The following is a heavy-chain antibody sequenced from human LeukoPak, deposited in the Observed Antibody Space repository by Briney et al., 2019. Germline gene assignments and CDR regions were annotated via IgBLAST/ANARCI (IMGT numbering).Heavy chain of an antibody. CDR1: GFSFSSSA. Sequence: HAGGSLRLSCVGSGFSFSSSAMTWVRQAPGKGLEWVSTIYGGGTNTFYADSVKGRFTISRDDSKNMQFLEMDSLRPEDTAVYFCAKRITVAAGIYFDSWGQGTLVTVSS. CDR2: IYGGGTNT. CDR3: AKRITVAAGIYFDS. J-gene: IGHJ4*02. V-gene: IGHV3-23*01. D-gene: IGHD6-19*01.